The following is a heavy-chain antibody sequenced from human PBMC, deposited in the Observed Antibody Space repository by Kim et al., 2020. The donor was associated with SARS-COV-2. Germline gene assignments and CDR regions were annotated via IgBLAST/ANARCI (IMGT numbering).Heavy chain of an antibody. J-gene: IGHJ5*02. CDR1: GGSFSGYY. V-gene: IGHV4-34*01. CDR3: ARGPKRAFVVVVAGWFDP. Sequence: SETLSLTCAVYGGSFSGYYWSWIRQPPGKGLEWIGEISHSGSTNYNPSLKSRVTISVDTSKNQFSLKLSSVTAADTAVYYCARGPKRAFVVVVAGWFDPWGQGTMVTVSS. CDR2: ISHSGST. D-gene: IGHD2-15*01.